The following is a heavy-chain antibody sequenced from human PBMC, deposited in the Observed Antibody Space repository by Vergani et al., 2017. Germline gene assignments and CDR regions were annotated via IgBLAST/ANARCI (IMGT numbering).Heavy chain of an antibody. J-gene: IGHJ2*01. CDR2: SYYSGST. Sequence: QLQLQESGPGLVKPSETLSLTCSVSGGSISSSSYYWGWIRQPPGKGLGWIGSSYYSGSTYSNPSLKSRVTISVDTSKNQFSLKLSSVTAADAAVYYSARGGYCSSTSCYWYFDLWGRGTLVTVSS. CDR1: GGSISSSSYY. CDR3: ARGGYCSSTSCYWYFDL. D-gene: IGHD2-2*01. V-gene: IGHV4-39*01.